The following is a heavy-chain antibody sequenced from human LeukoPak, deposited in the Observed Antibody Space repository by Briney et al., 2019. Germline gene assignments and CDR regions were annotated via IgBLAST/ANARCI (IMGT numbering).Heavy chain of an antibody. Sequence: GGSLTLSCAASGFTFSTYAMGWVRQAPGEGLRWVSSISGNGVTTYYADSVKGRFTISRDNSKNTLYLQMNSLRAEDTALYYCAKDLYGGNTVWGQGTLVTVSS. J-gene: IGHJ4*02. V-gene: IGHV3-23*01. CDR1: GFTFSTYA. CDR3: AKDLYGGNTV. CDR2: ISGNGVTT. D-gene: IGHD4-23*01.